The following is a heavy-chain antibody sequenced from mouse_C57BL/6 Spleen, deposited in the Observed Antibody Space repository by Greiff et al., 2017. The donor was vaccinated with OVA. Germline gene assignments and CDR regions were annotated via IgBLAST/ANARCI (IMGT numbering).Heavy chain of an antibody. J-gene: IGHJ4*01. V-gene: IGHV1-53*01. CDR2: INPSNGGT. CDR3: ARGARYYYAMDY. Sequence: VQLQQPGTELVKPGASVKLSCKASGYTFTSYWMHWVKQRPGQGLEWIGNINPSNGGTKYNEKFESKATLTVDKSSSTAYMQLSSLTSEDSAVYYCARGARYYYAMDYWCQGTSVTVSS. CDR1: GYTFTSYW.